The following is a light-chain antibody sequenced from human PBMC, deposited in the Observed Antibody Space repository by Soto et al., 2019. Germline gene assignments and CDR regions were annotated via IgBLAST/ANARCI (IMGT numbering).Light chain of an antibody. CDR3: SSYTSSSTLPYV. Sequence: QLVLTQPPSASGTPGQRVTISCSGSSSTIGSKTLNWYQHLPGSAPKLMIYEVSNRPSGVSNRFSGSKSGNTASLTISGLQAEDEADYYCSSYTSSSTLPYVFGTGTKLTVL. CDR2: EVS. J-gene: IGLJ1*01. V-gene: IGLV2-14*01. CDR1: SSTIGSKT.